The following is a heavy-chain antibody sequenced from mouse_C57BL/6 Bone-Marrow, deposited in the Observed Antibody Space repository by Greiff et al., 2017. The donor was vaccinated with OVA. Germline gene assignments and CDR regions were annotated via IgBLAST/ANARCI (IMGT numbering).Heavy chain of an antibody. D-gene: IGHD2-5*01. V-gene: IGHV5-17*01. J-gene: IGHJ2*01. Sequence: EVQGVESGGGLVKPGGSLKLSCAASGFTFSDYGMHWVRQAPEKGLEWVAYISSGSSTIYYADTVKGRFTIPRDNAKNTMLLKITSLKSEDTAMNCCARDSNYSSFDYWGQGTTLTVSS. CDR2: ISSGSSTI. CDR3: ARDSNYSSFDY. CDR1: GFTFSDYG.